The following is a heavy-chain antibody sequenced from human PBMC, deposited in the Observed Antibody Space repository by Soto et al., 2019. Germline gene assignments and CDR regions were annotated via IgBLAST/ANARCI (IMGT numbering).Heavy chain of an antibody. V-gene: IGHV1-46*01. CDR2: INPSGGST. J-gene: IGHJ4*02. D-gene: IGHD2-15*01. CDR3: ARQYCSGGSCYTLDY. CDR1: GYTFTSYF. Sequence: QVQLVQSGAEVKKPGASVKVSCKASGYTFTSYFMHWVRQAPGQGLEWMGIINPSGGSTSYAQKFQGRVTMNRDTSPSTVYMELSSLRSEDTAVYYCARQYCSGGSCYTLDYWGQGTLVTVSS.